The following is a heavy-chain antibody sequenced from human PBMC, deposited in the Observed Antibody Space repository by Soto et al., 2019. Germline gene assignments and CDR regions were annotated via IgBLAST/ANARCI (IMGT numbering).Heavy chain of an antibody. J-gene: IGHJ4*02. V-gene: IGHV3-7*01. CDR3: ARNRGWEMLDY. CDR2: INIDGTEK. CDR1: GFTFTHYW. Sequence: EVQLVESGGALVQPGGSLRLSCATSGFTFTHYWMNWVRQAPGKGPEWVANINIDGTEKYYGDSVKGRFTISRDNAKNSLYLQMDSLRDEDMAVYYCARNRGWEMLDYWGQGTLVTVSS. D-gene: IGHD6-19*01.